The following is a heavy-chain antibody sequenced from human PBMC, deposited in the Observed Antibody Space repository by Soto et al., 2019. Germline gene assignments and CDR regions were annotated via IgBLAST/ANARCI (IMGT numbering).Heavy chain of an antibody. Sequence: QVQLVQSGAEVTKPGASVKVSCKTSGYTFSTYGLRWVRQAPGQGLEWMGWSVADSGNTIYARKFQGRVTVTTDRSTSTGYMELRSLTSDDTALYFCARVAGYGSGSRHVDNWGQGTLVIVSS. CDR2: SVADSGNT. CDR3: ARVAGYGSGSRHVDN. D-gene: IGHD3-10*01. J-gene: IGHJ4*02. V-gene: IGHV1-18*01. CDR1: GYTFSTYG.